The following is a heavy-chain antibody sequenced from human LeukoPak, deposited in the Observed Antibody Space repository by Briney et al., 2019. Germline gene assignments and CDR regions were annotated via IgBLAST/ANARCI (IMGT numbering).Heavy chain of an antibody. CDR3: AKAEWLRLSGYYYYYMDV. D-gene: IGHD5-12*01. Sequence: GGSLRLSCTASGFTFGDYGMSWVRQAPGKGLEWVAVISYDGSNKYYADSVKGRFTISRDNSKNTLYLQMNSLRAEDTAVYYCAKAEWLRLSGYYYYYMDVWGKGTTVTVSS. CDR2: ISYDGSNK. J-gene: IGHJ6*03. V-gene: IGHV3-30*18. CDR1: GFTFGDYG.